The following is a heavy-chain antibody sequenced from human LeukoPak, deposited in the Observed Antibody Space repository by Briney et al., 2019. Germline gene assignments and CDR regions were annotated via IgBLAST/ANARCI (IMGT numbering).Heavy chain of an antibody. CDR3: ARGVRHCSGGSCYVYYMDV. CDR2: INHDGTEK. V-gene: IGHV3-7*01. Sequence: PGGSLRLSCKASGFTFTVYWMTWVRQAPGKGLEWVANINHDGTEKYYVDSVKGRFTISRENAKNSLFLQMSSLRAEDTAVYYCARGVRHCSGGSCYVYYMDVWGKGTTVTVSS. J-gene: IGHJ6*03. CDR1: GFTFTVYW. D-gene: IGHD2-15*01.